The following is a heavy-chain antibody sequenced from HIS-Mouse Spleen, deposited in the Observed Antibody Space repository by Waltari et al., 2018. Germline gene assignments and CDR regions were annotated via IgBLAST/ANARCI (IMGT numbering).Heavy chain of an antibody. V-gene: IGHV1-2*02. Sequence: QVQLVQSGAEVKKPGASVKVSCKASGYTFTGYYMHWVRQAPGQGLGWMGWINPNRGGTNYAQKFQGRVTMTRDTSISTAYMELSRLRSDDTAVYYCARDREPDAFDIWGQGTMVTVSS. J-gene: IGHJ3*02. CDR2: INPNRGGT. CDR3: ARDREPDAFDI. CDR1: GYTFTGYY.